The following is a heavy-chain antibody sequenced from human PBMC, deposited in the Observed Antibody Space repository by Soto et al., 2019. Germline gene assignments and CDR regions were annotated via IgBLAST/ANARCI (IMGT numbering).Heavy chain of an antibody. V-gene: IGHV3-23*01. J-gene: IGHJ3*02. CDR2: ISGSGSHT. D-gene: IGHD7-27*01. CDR1: GFTFSTYA. CDR3: AKDQGLGIPGRFDPFDI. Sequence: EVQLLESGGGLVQPGGSLRVSCAASGFTFSTYAMTWVRQAPGKGLDWVSAISGSGSHTYYADSVKGRFTISRDNSKNTLYLQMNSLRADDTAVYYCAKDQGLGIPGRFDPFDIWGQGTMVTVSS.